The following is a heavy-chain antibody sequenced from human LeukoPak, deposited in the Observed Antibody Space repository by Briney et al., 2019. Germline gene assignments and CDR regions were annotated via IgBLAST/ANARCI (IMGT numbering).Heavy chain of an antibody. Sequence: SVKVSCKASGGTFSSCAISWVRQAPGQGLEWMGGIIPIFGTANYAQKFQGRVTITTDESTSTAYMELSSLRSEDTAVYYCARDTIESTRGSGSSNFDYWGQGTLVTVSS. V-gene: IGHV1-69*05. J-gene: IGHJ4*02. CDR2: IIPIFGTA. CDR3: ARDTIESTRGSGSSNFDY. CDR1: GGTFSSCA. D-gene: IGHD3-10*01.